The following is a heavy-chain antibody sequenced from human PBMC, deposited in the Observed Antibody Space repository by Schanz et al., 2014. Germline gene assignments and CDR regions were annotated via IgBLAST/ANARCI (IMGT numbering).Heavy chain of an antibody. CDR3: ARSGVDV. J-gene: IGHJ6*02. CDR1: GFTFTGHW. CDR2: ITGGSTTYT. Sequence: EVQLVESGGGLVQPGGSLRLSCAASGFTFTGHWMSWVRQAPGKGLEWVSCITGGSTTYTYYADSVRGRFTISRDNAKSSVYLQMNSLRAEDTAVYYCARSGVDVWGQGTTVTVSS. D-gene: IGHD3-10*01. V-gene: IGHV3-48*04.